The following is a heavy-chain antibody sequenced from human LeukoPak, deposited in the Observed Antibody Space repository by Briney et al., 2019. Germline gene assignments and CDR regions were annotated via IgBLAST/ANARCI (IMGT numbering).Heavy chain of an antibody. CDR2: IYHSGST. CDR3: ARGIAAAGTMGYYYYMDV. V-gene: IGHV4-38-2*02. J-gene: IGHJ6*03. D-gene: IGHD6-13*01. CDR1: GYSISSGYY. Sequence: SETLSLTCTVSGYSISSGYYWGWIRQPPGKGLEWNGSIYHSGSTYYNPSLKSRVTISVDTSKNQFSLKLSSVTAADTAVYYCARGIAAAGTMGYYYYMDVWGKGTTVTVSS.